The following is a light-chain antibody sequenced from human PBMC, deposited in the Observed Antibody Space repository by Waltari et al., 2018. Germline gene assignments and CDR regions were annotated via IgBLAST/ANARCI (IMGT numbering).Light chain of an antibody. J-gene: IGLJ3*02. CDR1: SSDVGGYNY. CDR2: DVS. V-gene: IGLV2-14*03. CDR3: SSYISSSTLEV. Sequence: QSALTQPASVSGSPGPSITISCPGTSSDVGGYNYVSWYQQHPGKAPKLMIFDVSNRPSGVSNRFSGSKSGNTASLTISGLQAEDEADYYCSSYISSSTLEVFGGGTRLTVL.